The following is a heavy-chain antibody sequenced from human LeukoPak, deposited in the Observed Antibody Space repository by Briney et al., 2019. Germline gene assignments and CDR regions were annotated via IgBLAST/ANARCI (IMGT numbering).Heavy chain of an antibody. J-gene: IGHJ3*02. CDR1: GGSISSYY. Sequence: SETLSLTCTVSGGSISSYYWSWIRQPPGKGLEWIGYIYYSGSTNYNPSLKSRVTISVDTSKNQFSLKPSSVTAADAAVYYCARHPVYGSTPWGAFDIWGQGTMVTVSS. V-gene: IGHV4-59*08. CDR2: IYYSGST. D-gene: IGHD4-17*01. CDR3: ARHPVYGSTPWGAFDI.